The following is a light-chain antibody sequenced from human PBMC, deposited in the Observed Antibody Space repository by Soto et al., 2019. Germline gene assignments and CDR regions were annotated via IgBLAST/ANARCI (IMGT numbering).Light chain of an antibody. J-gene: IGKJ5*01. CDR2: GAS. CDR1: QSVSIN. V-gene: IGKV3-15*01. CDR3: QQYNVWPPIT. Sequence: ETLMTQSPATLSVSPGERVTLSCRASQSVSINLAWYQQKPGQAPRLLIYGASTRPIGIPDRFTGSGSGTEFTLSITDLQAEDFALYYCQQYNVWPPITFGQGTRLEIK.